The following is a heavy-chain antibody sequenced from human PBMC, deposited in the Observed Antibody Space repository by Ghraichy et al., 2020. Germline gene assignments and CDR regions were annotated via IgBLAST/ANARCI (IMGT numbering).Heavy chain of an antibody. V-gene: IGHV3-66*02. Sequence: GGSLRLSCAASGFTVSSNYMSWVRQAPGKGLEWVSVIYSGGSTYYADSVKGRFTISRDNSKNTLYLQMNSLRAEDTAVYYCARGYSEWFGELMTMDVWGQGTTVTVSS. D-gene: IGHD3-10*01. CDR3: ARGYSEWFGELMTMDV. J-gene: IGHJ6*02. CDR1: GFTVSSNY. CDR2: IYSGGST.